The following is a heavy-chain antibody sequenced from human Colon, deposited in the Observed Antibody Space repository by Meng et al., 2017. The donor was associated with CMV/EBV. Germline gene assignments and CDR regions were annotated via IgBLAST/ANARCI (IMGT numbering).Heavy chain of an antibody. Sequence: GESLKISCAASGSSFSNSWMIWVRQAPGKGLEWVAFISYDGSHEKFADSVKGRFTISRDNSKNRLYLQMSSLRPEDTAIYYCAPDGGLRVANYFEHWGQGTLVTVSS. CDR1: GSSFSNSW. CDR2: ISYDGSHE. V-gene: IGHV3-30*13. CDR3: APDGGLRVANYFEH. D-gene: IGHD5-12*01. J-gene: IGHJ4*02.